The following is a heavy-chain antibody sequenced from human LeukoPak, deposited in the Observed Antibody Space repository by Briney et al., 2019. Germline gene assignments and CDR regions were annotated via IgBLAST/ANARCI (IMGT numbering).Heavy chain of an antibody. CDR1: GGSIRSYY. Sequence: SETLSLTCTVSGGSIRSYYWSWIRQPPGKGLEWIGYIYYSGGTNYNPSLKSRVTISVDTSKNQFSLKLSSVTAADTAVYYCARHGIRDYDGNDDAFDFWGQGTMVTVSS. CDR3: ARHGIRDYDGNDDAFDF. CDR2: IYYSGGT. J-gene: IGHJ3*01. V-gene: IGHV4-59*08. D-gene: IGHD4-23*01.